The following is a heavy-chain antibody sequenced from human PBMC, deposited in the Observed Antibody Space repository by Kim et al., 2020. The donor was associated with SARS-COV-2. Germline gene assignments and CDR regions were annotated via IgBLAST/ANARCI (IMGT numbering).Heavy chain of an antibody. CDR1: GGSISSYY. J-gene: IGHJ4*02. V-gene: IGHV4-59*08. Sequence: SETLSLTCTVSGGSISSYYWSWIRQPPGKGLEWIGYIYYSGSTNYNPSLKSRVTISVDTSKNQFSLKLSSVTAADTAVYYCARQYQVYDSSGYWAHFDYWGQGTLVTVSS. CDR2: IYYSGST. CDR3: ARQYQVYDSSGYWAHFDY. D-gene: IGHD3-22*01.